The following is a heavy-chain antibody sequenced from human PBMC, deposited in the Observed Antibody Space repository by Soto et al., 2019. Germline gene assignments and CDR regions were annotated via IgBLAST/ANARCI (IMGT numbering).Heavy chain of an antibody. Sequence: PVGSLRLSCAASGFTFSSYAMHWVRQAPGKGLEWVAVISYDGSNKYYADSVKGRFTISRDNSKNTLYLQMNSLRGEDTAAYYCARGPSSLTRFDYWGQGTLVTVSS. CDR1: GFTFSSYA. J-gene: IGHJ4*02. D-gene: IGHD2-2*01. CDR3: ARGPSSLTRFDY. CDR2: ISYDGSNK. V-gene: IGHV3-30-3*01.